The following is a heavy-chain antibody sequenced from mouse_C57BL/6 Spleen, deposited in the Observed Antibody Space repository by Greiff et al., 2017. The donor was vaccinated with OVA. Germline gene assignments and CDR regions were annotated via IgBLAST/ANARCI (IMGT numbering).Heavy chain of an antibody. CDR3: ARDLGGIDY. V-gene: IGHV3-6*01. CDR1: GYSITSGYY. CDR2: ISYDGSN. D-gene: IGHD3-3*01. Sequence: EESGPGLVKPSQSLSLTCSVTGYSITSGYYWYWIRQFPGNKLEWMGYISYDGSNNYNPSLKNRISITRDTSKNQFFLKLNSVTTEDTATYCSARDLGGIDYWGQGTTLTVSS. J-gene: IGHJ2*01.